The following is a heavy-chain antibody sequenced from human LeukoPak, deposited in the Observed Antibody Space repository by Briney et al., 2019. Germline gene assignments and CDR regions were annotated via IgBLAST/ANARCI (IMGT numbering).Heavy chain of an antibody. CDR1: GGTFSSYA. J-gene: IGHJ4*02. D-gene: IGHD3-22*01. V-gene: IGHV1-69*13. CDR3: ARGFHYYDSSGYHTFDY. CDR2: IIPIFGTA. Sequence: ASVKVSCKASGGTFSSYAISWVRRAPGQGLEWMGGIIPIFGTANYAQRFQGRVTITADESTSTAYMELSSLRSEDTAVYYCARGFHYYDSSGYHTFDYWGQGTLVTVSS.